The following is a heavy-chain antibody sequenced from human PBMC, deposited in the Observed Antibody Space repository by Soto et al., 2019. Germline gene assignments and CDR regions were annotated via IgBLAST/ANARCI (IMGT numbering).Heavy chain of an antibody. Sequence: QMQLVQSGPEVKKPGTSVKVSCKASGFTFTSSAVQWVRQARGQRLEWIGWIVVGSGNTNYAQKFQERVTITRDMSTSTAYMELSSLRSEDTAVYYCAADPAPVSYANGGMDVWGQGTTVTVSS. J-gene: IGHJ6*02. CDR3: AADPAPVSYANGGMDV. CDR1: GFTFTSSA. V-gene: IGHV1-58*01. D-gene: IGHD1-1*01. CDR2: IVVGSGNT.